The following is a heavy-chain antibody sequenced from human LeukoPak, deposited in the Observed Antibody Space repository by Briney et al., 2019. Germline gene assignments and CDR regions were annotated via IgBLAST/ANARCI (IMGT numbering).Heavy chain of an antibody. CDR1: GYTFTSYG. D-gene: IGHD6-19*01. V-gene: IGHV1-18*01. J-gene: IGHJ5*02. Sequence: ASVTVSCKASGYTFTSYGISWVRQAPGQGLEWMGWISAYNGNTIYAQKLQGRVTMTTDTSTSTAYMELRSLRSDDTAVYYCARGHSSGWYGGEFDPWGQGTLVTVSS. CDR2: ISAYNGNT. CDR3: ARGHSSGWYGGEFDP.